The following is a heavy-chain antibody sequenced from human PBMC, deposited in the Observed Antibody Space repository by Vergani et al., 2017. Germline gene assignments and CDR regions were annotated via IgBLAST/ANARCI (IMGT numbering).Heavy chain of an antibody. D-gene: IGHD3-22*01. CDR2: MKANSGGT. CDR1: GYTFTGYY. CDR3: AKTPLSYYYDSSGYYYFDY. V-gene: IGHV1-2*02. J-gene: IGHJ4*02. Sequence: QVQLVQSGAEVKKPGASVKVSCKASGYTFTGYYMHWVRQAPGQGVGWMGGMKANSGGTNYAQKFQGRVTMTRDTSISTAYMELSRLRSDDTAVYYCAKTPLSYYYDSSGYYYFDYWGQGTLVTVSS.